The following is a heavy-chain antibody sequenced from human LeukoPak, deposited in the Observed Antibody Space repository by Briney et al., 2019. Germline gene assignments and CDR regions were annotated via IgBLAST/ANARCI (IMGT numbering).Heavy chain of an antibody. CDR3: ARDYYRSGSYAVDF. D-gene: IGHD3-10*01. J-gene: IGHJ4*02. Sequence: GGSLRLSCAASGFTFDKYSMNWVRQAPGKGLEWVSHISSASITFYYADSVKGPFTTSRDNAKSSLYLHMTSLRAEDTALYYCARDYYRSGSYAVDFWGQGTLVTVSS. CDR1: GFTFDKYS. CDR2: ISSASITF. V-gene: IGHV3-48*01.